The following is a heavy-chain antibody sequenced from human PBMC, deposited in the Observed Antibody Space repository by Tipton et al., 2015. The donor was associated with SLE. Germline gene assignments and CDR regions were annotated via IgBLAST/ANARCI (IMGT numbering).Heavy chain of an antibody. V-gene: IGHV4-61*02. D-gene: IGHD3-16*01. J-gene: IGHJ6*03. CDR1: GASISSGSYY. Sequence: TLSLTCTVSGASISSGSYYWSWIRQPAGKGLEWIGRIYSRGSMNYNPSLKSRVTISADTSKNQFSLRLSSVTAADTAVYYCARGVSGYFNYCYMDVWGKGTTVTISS. CDR2: IYSRGSM. CDR3: ARGVSGYFNYCYMDV.